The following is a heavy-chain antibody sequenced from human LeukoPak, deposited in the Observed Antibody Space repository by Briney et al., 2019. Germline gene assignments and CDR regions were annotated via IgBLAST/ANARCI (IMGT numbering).Heavy chain of an antibody. CDR1: GYTFTDYY. D-gene: IGHD2-15*01. V-gene: IGHV1-2*02. Sequence: GASVKVSCKASGYTFTDYYMHWVRQAPGQGLEWMAWFSPNSGGTYSAQKFQGRVTMTRDTSTSTAYMELRSLRSDDTAVYYCARARLGYCSGGSCFPPTKDYYMDVWGKGTTVTVSS. J-gene: IGHJ6*03. CDR2: FSPNSGGT. CDR3: ARARLGYCSGGSCFPPTKDYYMDV.